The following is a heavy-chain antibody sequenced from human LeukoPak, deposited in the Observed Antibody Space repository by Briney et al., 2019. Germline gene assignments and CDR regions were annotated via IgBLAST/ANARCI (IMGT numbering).Heavy chain of an antibody. CDR3: ARGPYYYDSSGFQGDY. V-gene: IGHV4-34*01. J-gene: IGHJ4*02. CDR1: GGSFIGYY. Sequence: SETLSLTCAVYGGSFIGYYWSWIRQPPGKGLEWIGEINHSGSTNCDPSLMSRVTISVDTSKNQFSLKLSSVTAADTAVYYCARGPYYYDSSGFQGDYWGQGTLVTVSS. CDR2: INHSGST. D-gene: IGHD3-22*01.